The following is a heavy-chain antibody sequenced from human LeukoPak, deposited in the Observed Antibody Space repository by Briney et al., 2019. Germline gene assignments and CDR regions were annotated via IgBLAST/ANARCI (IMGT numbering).Heavy chain of an antibody. V-gene: IGHV3-23*01. CDR2: ISRSGGST. CDR3: AKSQGYSNYYFDY. CDR1: GLTFSSYG. D-gene: IGHD3-9*01. Sequence: GGSLRLSCAASGLTFSSYGMSWVRQAPGKGLEWVSGISRSGGSTYYADSVQGRFTISRDNSKNTLYLQMDSLRAGDTAVYYCAKSQGYSNYYFDYWGQGTLVTVSS. J-gene: IGHJ4*02.